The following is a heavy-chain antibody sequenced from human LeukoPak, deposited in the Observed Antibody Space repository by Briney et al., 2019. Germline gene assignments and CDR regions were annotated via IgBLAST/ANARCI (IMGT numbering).Heavy chain of an antibody. J-gene: IGHJ4*02. CDR2: ISYDGSNK. CDR1: GFTFSSYA. D-gene: IGHD2-2*03. V-gene: IGHV3-30-3*01. Sequence: PGRSLRLSCAAFGFTFSSYAMHRVRQAPGEGLEWVVVISYDGSNKYYADSVRGRFTISRDNSKNTLFLQMNSLRGEDTAVYYCARDFGWISGLDYWGQGTLVTVSS. CDR3: ARDFGWISGLDY.